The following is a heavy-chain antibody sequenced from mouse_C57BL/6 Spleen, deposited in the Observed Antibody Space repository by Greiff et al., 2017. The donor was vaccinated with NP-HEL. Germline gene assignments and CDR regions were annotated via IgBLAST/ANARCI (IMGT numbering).Heavy chain of an antibody. V-gene: IGHV10-3*01. D-gene: IGHD2-1*01. CDR3: VRAKEGRNSDAMDY. J-gene: IGHJ4*01. CDR1: GFTFNTYA. CDR2: IRSKSSNYAT. Sequence: EVKLVESGGGLVQPKGSLKLSCAASGFTFNTYAMHWVRQAPGKGVEWVARIRSKSSNYATYYADSVKDRITISRDDSQSMLYLQMNNLKTEDTAMYYCVRAKEGRNSDAMDYWGQGTSVTVSS.